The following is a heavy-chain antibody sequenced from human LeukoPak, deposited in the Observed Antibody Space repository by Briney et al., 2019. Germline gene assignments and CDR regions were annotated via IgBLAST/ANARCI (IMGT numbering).Heavy chain of an antibody. J-gene: IGHJ5*02. D-gene: IGHD3-10*01. V-gene: IGHV4-59*01. CDR3: AMFRITMVRGVLSAWFDP. Sequence: SETRSLTCTVSGGSISSYYWSWIRQPPGKGLEWSGYIYYSVSTNYNPSLKSRVTISVDTSKNRFSLKLSSVTAADTAVYYCAMFRITMVRGVLSAWFDPWGQGTLVTVSS. CDR2: IYYSVST. CDR1: GGSISSYY.